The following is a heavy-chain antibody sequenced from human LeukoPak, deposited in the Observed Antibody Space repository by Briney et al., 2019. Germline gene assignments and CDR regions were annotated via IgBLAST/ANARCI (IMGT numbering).Heavy chain of an antibody. V-gene: IGHV3-21*01. CDR1: GFTFSSYS. J-gene: IGHJ4*02. CDR3: ARDFYDYGGYFDY. CDR2: ISSSSSYI. Sequence: PGGSLRLSCAASGFTFSSYSMNWVRQAPGKGLEWVSSISSSSSYIYYADSVKGRFTISRDNAKNSLYLQMNSLRAEDTAVYYCARDFYDYGGYFDYWGQGTLVTVSS. D-gene: IGHD4-17*01.